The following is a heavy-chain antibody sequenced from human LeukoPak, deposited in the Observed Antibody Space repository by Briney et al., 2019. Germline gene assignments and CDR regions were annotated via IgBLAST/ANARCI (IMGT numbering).Heavy chain of an antibody. D-gene: IGHD1-26*01. V-gene: IGHV4-39*01. CDR2: IYYSGNT. Sequence: SVTLSLTCTVSGGSISSSSYFWGWIRQPPGKGLEWIGSIYYSGNTYYNPSLKSRVTISLDTSKNQFSLKLGSVTAADTAVYYCARRNRWELLDFWGQGTLVTVSS. CDR3: ARRNRWELLDF. CDR1: GGSISSSSYF. J-gene: IGHJ4*02.